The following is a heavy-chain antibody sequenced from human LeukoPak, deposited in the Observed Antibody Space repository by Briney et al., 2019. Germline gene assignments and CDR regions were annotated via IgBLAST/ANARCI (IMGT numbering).Heavy chain of an antibody. CDR2: IEQDGSEK. J-gene: IGHJ4*02. Sequence: PGGSLRLSCAASGFTFSSYWMSWVRQAPGKGLEWVANIEQDGSEKYYVDSVKGRFTISRDNAKNSLYLQMNSLRAEDTAVYYCARDMATVTTSPSDYWGQGTLVTVSS. V-gene: IGHV3-7*01. CDR3: ARDMATVTTSPSDY. D-gene: IGHD4-17*01. CDR1: GFTFSSYW.